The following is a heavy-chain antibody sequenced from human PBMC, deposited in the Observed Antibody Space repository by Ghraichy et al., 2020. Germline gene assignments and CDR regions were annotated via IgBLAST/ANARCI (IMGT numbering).Heavy chain of an antibody. J-gene: IGHJ6*02. Sequence: SETLSLTCTVSGGSISGYYWSWIRQPPGKGLEWIGYVYYSGSTNCNPSLKSRVTISVDTSNNQFSLKLTSVTAADAAVYYCARRAGYYGVDVWGQGTTVTVSS. CDR3: ARRAGYYGVDV. CDR2: VYYSGST. V-gene: IGHV4-59*01. CDR1: GGSISGYY.